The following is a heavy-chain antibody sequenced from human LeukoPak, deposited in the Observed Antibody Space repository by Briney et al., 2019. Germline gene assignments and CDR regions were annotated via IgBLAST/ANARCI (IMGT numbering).Heavy chain of an antibody. CDR1: GGSISSSSYY. CDR3: ARDGGEQLVLGWFDP. V-gene: IGHV4-39*07. CDR2: IYYSGST. Sequence: SETLSLTCTVSGGSISSSSYYWGWIRQPPGKGLEWIGSIYYSGSTYYNPSLKSRVTISVDTSKNQFSLKLSSVTAADTAVYYCARDGGEQLVLGWFDPWGQGTLVTVSS. J-gene: IGHJ5*02. D-gene: IGHD6-6*01.